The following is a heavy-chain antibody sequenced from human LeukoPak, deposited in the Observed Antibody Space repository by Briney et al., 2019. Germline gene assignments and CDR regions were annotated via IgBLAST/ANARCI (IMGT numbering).Heavy chain of an antibody. V-gene: IGHV3-48*01. CDR1: GFTFSSYS. J-gene: IGHJ5*02. CDR2: ISSSSTI. D-gene: IGHD1-20*01. Sequence: GGSLRLSCAASGFTFSSYSMNWVRQAPGKGLEWVSYISSSSTIYYADSVKGRFTISRDNAKNSLYLQMNSLRAEDTAVYYCARDGITGTTHPPGWFDPWGQGTLVTVSS. CDR3: ARDGITGTTHPPGWFDP.